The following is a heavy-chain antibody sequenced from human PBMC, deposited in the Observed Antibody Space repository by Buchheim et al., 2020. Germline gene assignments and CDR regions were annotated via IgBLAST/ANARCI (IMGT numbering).Heavy chain of an antibody. V-gene: IGHV3-21*01. J-gene: IGHJ4*02. CDR2: ISRSSSYI. D-gene: IGHD6-13*01. CDR3: ARDVAAADTSFDY. CDR1: GFTFSSYS. Sequence: EVQLVESGGGLVKPGGSLRLSCAASGFTFSSYSMNWVRQAPGKGLEWVSSISRSSSYIYYADSVKGRFTISRDNAKNSLYLQMNSLRAEDTAVYYCARDVAAADTSFDYWGQGTL.